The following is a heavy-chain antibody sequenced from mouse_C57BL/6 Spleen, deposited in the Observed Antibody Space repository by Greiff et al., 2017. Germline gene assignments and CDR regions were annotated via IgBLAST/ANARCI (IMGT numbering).Heavy chain of an antibody. D-gene: IGHD2-3*01. J-gene: IGHJ4*01. CDR2: IDPNSGGT. V-gene: IGHV1-72*01. Sequence: QVQLQQPGAELVKPGASVKLSCKASGYTFTSYWMHWVKQRPGRGLEWIGRIDPNSGGTKYNEKFKSKATLTVDKPFSTAYMQLSSLTSEDSAVYYCARIKGGSYDGYYVGDYAMDYWGQGTSVTVSS. CDR1: GYTFTSYW. CDR3: ARIKGGSYDGYYVGDYAMDY.